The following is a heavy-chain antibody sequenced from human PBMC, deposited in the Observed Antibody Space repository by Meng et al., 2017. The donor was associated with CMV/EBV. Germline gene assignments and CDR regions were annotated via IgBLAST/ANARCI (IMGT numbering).Heavy chain of an antibody. CDR1: GYTFTSYA. D-gene: IGHD2-2*02. Sequence: ASVKVSCKASGYTFTSYAMHWVRQAPGQRLEWMGWSNAGNGNTKYSQEFQGRVTMTRNTSISTAYMELSSLRSEDTAVYYCARVSRVCSSTSCYIRYYFDYWGQGTLVTVSS. V-gene: IGHV1-3*02. CDR3: ARVSRVCSSTSCYIRYYFDY. J-gene: IGHJ4*02. CDR2: SNAGNGNT.